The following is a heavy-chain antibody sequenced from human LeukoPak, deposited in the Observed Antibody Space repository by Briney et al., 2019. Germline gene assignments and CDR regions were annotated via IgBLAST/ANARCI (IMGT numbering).Heavy chain of an antibody. CDR3: AGLGYCSSTSCPVGLDYFDY. Sequence: SETLSLTCTVSGGSISSYYWGWIRQPPGKGLEWIGSIYYSGSTYYNPSLKSRVTISVDTSKNQFSLKLSSVTAADTAVYYCAGLGYCSSTSCPVGLDYFDYWGQGTLVTVSS. CDR1: GGSISSYY. D-gene: IGHD2-2*01. CDR2: IYYSGST. V-gene: IGHV4-39*07. J-gene: IGHJ4*02.